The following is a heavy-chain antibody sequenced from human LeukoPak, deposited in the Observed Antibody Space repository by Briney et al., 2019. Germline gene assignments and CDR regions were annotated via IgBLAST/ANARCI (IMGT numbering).Heavy chain of an antibody. Sequence: SLGSLRLSCAASGFTFYRYGMYWVRQVPGKGLEWVSSISGTSTYIYYSDSVRGRFTISRDNAKNSVYLEMNSLRAEDTAVYYCARGDTDTRCCNNWFDPWGQGTLVTVSS. D-gene: IGHD2-2*01. V-gene: IGHV3-21*01. CDR3: ARGDTDTRCCNNWFDP. CDR1: GFTFYRYG. J-gene: IGHJ5*02. CDR2: ISGTSTYI.